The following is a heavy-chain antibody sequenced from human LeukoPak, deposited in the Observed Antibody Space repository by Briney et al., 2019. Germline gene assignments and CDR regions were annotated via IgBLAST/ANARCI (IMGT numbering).Heavy chain of an antibody. CDR3: ARQGSGNSLDTEKADWFDP. Sequence: SETLSLTCTVSGGSISSYYWSWIGQPPGKGLEWIGYIYYSGSTNYNPSLKSRVTISVDTSKNQFSLKLSSVTAADTAVYYCARQGSGNSLDTEKADWFDPWGQGTLVTVSS. CDR1: GGSISSYY. V-gene: IGHV4-59*08. D-gene: IGHD3-10*01. J-gene: IGHJ5*02. CDR2: IYYSGST.